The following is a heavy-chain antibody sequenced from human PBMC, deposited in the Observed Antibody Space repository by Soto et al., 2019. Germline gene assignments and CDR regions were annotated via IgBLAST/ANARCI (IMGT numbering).Heavy chain of an antibody. CDR3: AKDPCGGDCYWAGEFDY. CDR1: GYTFTSYG. D-gene: IGHD2-21*01. CDR2: ISAYNGNT. V-gene: IGHV1-18*01. J-gene: IGHJ4*02. Sequence: ASVTVSCKASGYTFTSYGISWVRQAPGQGLEWMGWISAYNGNTNNAQRVQGRVTMTTDTSTSTAYMELRSLRSDDTAVYYCAKDPCGGDCYWAGEFDYWGQGTLVTVSS.